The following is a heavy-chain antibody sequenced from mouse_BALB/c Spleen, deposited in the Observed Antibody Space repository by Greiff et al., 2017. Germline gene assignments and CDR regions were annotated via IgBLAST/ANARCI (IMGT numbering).Heavy chain of an antibody. V-gene: IGHV5-6-5*01. Sequence: EVKLMESGGGLVKPGGSLKLSCAASGFTFSSYAMSWVRQTPEKRLEWVASISSGGSTYYPDSVKGRFTISRDNARNILYLQMSSLRSEDTAMYYWARGPATRGMDYWGQGTSGTGSS. J-gene: IGHJ4*01. CDR1: GFTFSSYA. CDR2: ISSGGST. D-gene: IGHD1-2*01. CDR3: ARGPATRGMDY.